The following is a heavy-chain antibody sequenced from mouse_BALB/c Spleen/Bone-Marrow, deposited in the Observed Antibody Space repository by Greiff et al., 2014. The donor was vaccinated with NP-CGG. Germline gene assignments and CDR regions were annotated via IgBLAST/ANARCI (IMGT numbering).Heavy chain of an antibody. CDR2: IDPANGNT. D-gene: IGHD1-2*01. CDR1: GFNIKDTY. CDR3: APATAGFAY. Sequence: EVKLVESGAELVKPGASVKLSCTASGFNIKDTYMHWVKQRPEQGLEWIGRIDPANGNTKYDPKFQGKATITADTSSNTAYLQLSSLTSEDTAVYYCAPATAGFAYWGQGTLVTVSA. V-gene: IGHV14-3*02. J-gene: IGHJ3*01.